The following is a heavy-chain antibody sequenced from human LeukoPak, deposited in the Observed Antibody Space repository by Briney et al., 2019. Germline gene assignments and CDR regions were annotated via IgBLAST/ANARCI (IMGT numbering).Heavy chain of an antibody. J-gene: IGHJ4*02. Sequence: ASVKVSCKASGYTFTGYYMHWVRQAPGQGLEWMGRINPNSGGTDYAQKFQGRVTMTRDTSISTAYMELSRLRSDDTAVYYCAREVRYSSSWYICYWGQGTLVTVSS. CDR3: AREVRYSSSWYICY. CDR2: INPNSGGT. CDR1: GYTFTGYY. V-gene: IGHV1-2*06. D-gene: IGHD6-13*01.